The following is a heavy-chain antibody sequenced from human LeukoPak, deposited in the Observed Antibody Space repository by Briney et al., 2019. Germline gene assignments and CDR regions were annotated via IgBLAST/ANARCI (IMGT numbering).Heavy chain of an antibody. V-gene: IGHV3-21*01. CDR3: ARDRIAARPGWFDP. D-gene: IGHD6-6*01. J-gene: IGHJ5*02. CDR1: GFTFNSYS. CDR2: ISSSSGYI. Sequence: PGGSLRLSCAASGFTFNSYSMNWVRQAPGKGLEWVSSISSSSGYIYYADSVKGRFTISRDNAKNSLYLQMNSLRAEDTAVHYCARDRIAARPGWFDPWGQGTLVTVSS.